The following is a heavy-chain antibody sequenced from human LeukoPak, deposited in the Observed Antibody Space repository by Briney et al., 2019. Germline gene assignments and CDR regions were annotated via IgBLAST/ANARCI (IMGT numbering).Heavy chain of an antibody. V-gene: IGHV4-59*05. CDR3: ARRVTAMVPSPLYYFDY. J-gene: IGHJ4*02. D-gene: IGHD5-18*01. Sequence: SETLSLTCTVSGGSISSYYWSWIRQPPGKGLEWIGSIYYSGSTYYNPSLKSRVTISVDTSKNQFSLKLSSVTAADTAVYYCARRVTAMVPSPLYYFDYWGQGTLVTVSS. CDR2: IYYSGST. CDR1: GGSISSYY.